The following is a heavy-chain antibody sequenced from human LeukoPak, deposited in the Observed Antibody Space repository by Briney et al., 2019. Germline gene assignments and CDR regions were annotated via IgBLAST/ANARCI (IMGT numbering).Heavy chain of an antibody. CDR3: AGSRSHNWFDP. CDR2: INSDGSST. J-gene: IGHJ5*02. V-gene: IGHV3-74*01. CDR1: GFTFSSYW. D-gene: IGHD6-13*01. Sequence: PGGSLRLSCAASGFTFSSYWMHWVRQAPGKGLVWVSRINSDGSSTSYADAVKGRFTFSRDNAKNTLYLQMNSLRAEDTAVYYCAGSRSHNWFDPWGQGTLATVSS.